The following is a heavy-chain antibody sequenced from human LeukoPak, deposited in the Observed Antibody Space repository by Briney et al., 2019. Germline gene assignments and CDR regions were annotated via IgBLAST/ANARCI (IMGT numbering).Heavy chain of an antibody. CDR3: ARGPPRGKYYYMDV. D-gene: IGHD1-1*01. CDR2: IWTASDT. Sequence: GGSLRLSCAASGFTFSSFDMHWVRQPTGQGLEWVSPIWTASDTYYPGSVEGRFTLSRDNAKNSLYLQMNSLTAGDTAVYYCARGPPRGKYYYMDVWGKGNTGTVSS. V-gene: IGHV3-13*01. J-gene: IGHJ6*03. CDR1: GFTFSSFD.